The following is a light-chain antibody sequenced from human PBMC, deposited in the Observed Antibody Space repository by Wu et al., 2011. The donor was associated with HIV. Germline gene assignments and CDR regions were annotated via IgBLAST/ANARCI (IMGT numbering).Light chain of an antibody. V-gene: IGKV3-11*01. CDR1: QSISSD. CDR3: QQRSNWPLRFT. J-gene: IGKJ5*01. Sequence: EIVLTQSPATLSLSPGERATLSCRASQSISSDLAWYQQKPGQAPRLLIYDASNRATGIPARFSGSGSGTDFTLTISSLEPEDFAVYYCQQRSNWPLRFTFGQRARL. CDR2: DAS.